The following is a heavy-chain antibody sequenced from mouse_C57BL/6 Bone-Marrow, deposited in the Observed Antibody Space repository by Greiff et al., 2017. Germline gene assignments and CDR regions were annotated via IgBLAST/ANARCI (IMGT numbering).Heavy chain of an antibody. Sequence: VQLQQSGAELVRPGASVKLSCKASGYTFTDYYINWVKQRPGQGLEWIARIYPGSGNTYYNEKFKGKAKLTAEKSSSTAYMQLSRLTSEDSAVYFCARWTYWGQGTLVTVSA. CDR2: IYPGSGNT. CDR1: GYTFTDYY. J-gene: IGHJ3*01. CDR3: ARWTY. V-gene: IGHV1-76*01.